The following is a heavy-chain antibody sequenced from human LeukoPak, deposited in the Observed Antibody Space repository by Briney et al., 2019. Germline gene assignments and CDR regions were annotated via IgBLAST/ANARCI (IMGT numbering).Heavy chain of an antibody. CDR1: GFSFSDYG. CDR3: AKDQAGG. Sequence: GGSLRLSCEASGFSFSDYGMHWVRQGPGKGLEWVAFILYDGSQKYCADSVKGRFTVSRDNSKNTLYLHMSSLRTEDTAVYYCAKDQAGGWGQGTLVTVSS. D-gene: IGHD6-19*01. J-gene: IGHJ4*02. CDR2: ILYDGSQK. V-gene: IGHV3-30*02.